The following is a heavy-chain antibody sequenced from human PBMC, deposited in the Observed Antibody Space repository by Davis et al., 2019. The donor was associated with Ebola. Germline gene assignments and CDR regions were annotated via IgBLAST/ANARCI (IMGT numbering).Heavy chain of an antibody. D-gene: IGHD3-3*01. J-gene: IGHJ4*02. Sequence: GGSLRLSCAASGFAFSNYAVTWVRQAPGKGLECISTIIGTAADTYYADSVKGRFTISRDNAKNSLYLQMNSLRPEDAAVYYCATLSGYVPNDYWGQGTLVTVSS. CDR1: GFAFSNYA. CDR3: ATLSGYVPNDY. CDR2: IIGTAADT. V-gene: IGHV3-21*01.